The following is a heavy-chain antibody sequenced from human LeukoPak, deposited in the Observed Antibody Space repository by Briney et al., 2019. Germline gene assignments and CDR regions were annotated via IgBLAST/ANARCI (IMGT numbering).Heavy chain of an antibody. CDR3: AGAEGYCSSTSCYWWFDP. J-gene: IGHJ5*02. CDR1: GFTFSSYG. V-gene: IGHV3-33*01. Sequence: GGSLRLSCAASGFTFSSYGMHWVRQAPGKGLEWVAVIWYDGRNKYYADSVKGRFTISRDNSKNTLYLQMNSLRAEDTAVYYCAGAEGYCSSTSCYWWFDPWGQGTLVTVSS. D-gene: IGHD2-2*01. CDR2: IWYDGRNK.